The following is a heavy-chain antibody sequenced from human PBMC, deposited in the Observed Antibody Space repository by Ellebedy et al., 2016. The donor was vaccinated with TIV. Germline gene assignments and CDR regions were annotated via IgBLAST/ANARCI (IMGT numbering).Heavy chain of an antibody. CDR2: VRHDGSIN. D-gene: IGHD4-23*01. CDR3: AKDFLTTGNSD. Sequence: PGGSLRLSCAASGFTFSSYGMNWVRQAPGRGLEWVAFVRHDGSINYYAGSVKGRFTISRDNSKNTLYLQMNSLRAEDTAVYYCAKDFLTTGNSDWGQGTLVTVSS. J-gene: IGHJ4*02. CDR1: GFTFSSYG. V-gene: IGHV3-30*02.